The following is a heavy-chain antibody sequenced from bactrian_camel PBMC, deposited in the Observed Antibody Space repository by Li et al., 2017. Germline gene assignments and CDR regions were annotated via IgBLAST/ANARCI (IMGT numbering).Heavy chain of an antibody. Sequence: HVQLVESGGGSVQAGGSLRLSCVVSGHSRGSNCGGWYRLPPGRAPAEREGIAAIRRRGGETWYAGSVKGRFTISKDNTKKTLHLQMVSLKPEESGVYYCAAEITCNWAPVFKRLSPVGYNYWGQGTQVTVS. CDR3: AAEITCNWAPVFKRLSPVGYNY. D-gene: IGHD8*01. CDR2: IRRRGGET. V-gene: IGHV3-3*01. CDR1: GHSRGSNC. J-gene: IGHJ4*01.